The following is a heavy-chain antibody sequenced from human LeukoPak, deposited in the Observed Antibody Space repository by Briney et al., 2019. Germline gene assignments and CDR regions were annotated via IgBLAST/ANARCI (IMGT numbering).Heavy chain of an antibody. CDR2: IDHSGST. V-gene: IGHV4-34*01. Sequence: SETLSLTCAVYGGSFSGYYWSWIHQPPGKGLEWIGEIDHSGSTNYNPSLKSRVTISVDTSKNQFSLKLSSVTAADTAVYYCARGPSNSVDYWGQGTLVTVSS. CDR1: GGSFSGYY. CDR3: ARGPSNSVDY. D-gene: IGHD1/OR15-1a*01. J-gene: IGHJ4*02.